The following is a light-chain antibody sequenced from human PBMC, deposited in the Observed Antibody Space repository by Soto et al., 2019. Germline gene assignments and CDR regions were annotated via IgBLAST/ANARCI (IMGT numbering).Light chain of an antibody. J-gene: IGKJ1*01. CDR1: QSISSR. V-gene: IGKV1-5*03. CDR3: QQYNSYSRT. Sequence: DIPMTQSPSTLSASVGDRVTITCRASQSISSRLAWYQQKPGKAPKLLIYKASSLESGVPSRFSGSGSGTEITLTISSLQPDDFATYYCQQYNSYSRTFGQGTKVEIK. CDR2: KAS.